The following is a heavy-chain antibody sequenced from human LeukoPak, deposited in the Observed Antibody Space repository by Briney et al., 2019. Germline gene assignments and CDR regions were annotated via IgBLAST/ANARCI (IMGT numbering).Heavy chain of an antibody. D-gene: IGHD3-22*01. CDR1: GYTFTGYY. CDR2: INPNSGGT. J-gene: IGHJ3*02. Sequence: ASVKVSCKASGYTFTGYYMHWVRQAPGQGLEWMGWINPNSGGTNYAQKSQGRVTMTRDTSISTAYMELSRLRSDDTAVYYCARDLHYYDSSGYSPSDAFDIWGQGTMVTVSS. CDR3: ARDLHYYDSSGYSPSDAFDI. V-gene: IGHV1-2*02.